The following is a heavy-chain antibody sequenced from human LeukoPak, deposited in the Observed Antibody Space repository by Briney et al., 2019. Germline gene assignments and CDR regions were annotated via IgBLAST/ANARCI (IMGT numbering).Heavy chain of an antibody. D-gene: IGHD1-26*01. Sequence: ASVKVSCKASGGTFSSYAISWVRQAPGQGLEWMGGIIPIFGTANYAQKFQGRVTITADKSTSTAYMELSSLRSEDTAVYYCARELSGSYSNLGYWGQGTLVTVSS. CDR1: GGTFSSYA. J-gene: IGHJ4*02. CDR3: ARELSGSYSNLGY. CDR2: IIPIFGTA. V-gene: IGHV1-69*06.